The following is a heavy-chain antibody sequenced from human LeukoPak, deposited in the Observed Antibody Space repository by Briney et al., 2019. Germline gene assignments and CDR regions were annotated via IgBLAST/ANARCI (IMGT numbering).Heavy chain of an antibody. J-gene: IGHJ5*02. D-gene: IGHD6-19*01. Sequence: ASVTVSCKASGYTFTSYYMHWVRQAPGQGLEWMGIINPSGGSTSYTQKFQGRVTMTRDTSTSTVYMELSSLRSEDTAVYYCARELGAVARFDPWGQGTLVTVSS. CDR3: ARELGAVARFDP. CDR2: INPSGGST. CDR1: GYTFTSYY. V-gene: IGHV1-46*01.